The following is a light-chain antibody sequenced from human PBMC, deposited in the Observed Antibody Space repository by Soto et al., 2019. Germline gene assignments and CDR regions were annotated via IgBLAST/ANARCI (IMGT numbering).Light chain of an antibody. CDR3: SSFAKSNNFV. V-gene: IGLV2-8*01. CDR2: EVT. J-gene: IGLJ1*01. CDR1: SSDVGAYDF. Sequence: QSALTQPPSASGSPGQSVTISCTGTSSDVGAYDFVSWYQQHPGEAPKLMIYEVTKRPSGVPDRFSGSKPGNTASLTVSGLQTEDEADYYCSSFAKSNNFVFGTGTKVTVL.